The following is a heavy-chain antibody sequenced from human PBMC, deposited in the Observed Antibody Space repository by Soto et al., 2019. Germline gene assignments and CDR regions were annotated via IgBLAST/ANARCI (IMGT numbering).Heavy chain of an antibody. CDR3: ARGTTGTTRGYYYSYGMDV. J-gene: IGHJ6*02. CDR2: IIPIFGTA. D-gene: IGHD1-1*01. V-gene: IGHV1-69*06. CDR1: GGTFSSYA. Sequence: PGASVKVSCKASGGTFSSYAISWVRQAPGQGLEWMGGIIPIFGTANYAQKFQGRVTITADKSTSTAYMELSSLRSEDTAVYYCARGTTGTTRGYYYSYGMDVWGQGTTVTVSS.